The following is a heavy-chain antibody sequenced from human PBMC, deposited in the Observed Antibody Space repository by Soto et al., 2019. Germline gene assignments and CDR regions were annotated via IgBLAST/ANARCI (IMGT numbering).Heavy chain of an antibody. J-gene: IGHJ6*02. CDR3: ARDGGRGYSSNYGMDV. Sequence: EVQLVESGGGLVQPGGSLRLSCAASGFTVSSNYMSWVHQAPGKGLEWVSVIYSGGSTYYADSVKGRFTISRDNSKNALYLQMNSLRAEDTAVYYCARDGGRGYSSNYGMDVWGQGTTVTVSS. CDR1: GFTVSSNY. CDR2: IYSGGST. V-gene: IGHV3-66*01. D-gene: IGHD5-18*01.